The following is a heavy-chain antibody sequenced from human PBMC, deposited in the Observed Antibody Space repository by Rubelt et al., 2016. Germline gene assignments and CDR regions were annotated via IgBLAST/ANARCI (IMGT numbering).Heavy chain of an antibody. Sequence: QVQLQQWGAGLLKPSETLSLTCAVYGGSFSGYYWSWIRQPPGKVLEWIGEINHSGSTNYNPSLKSRVTISVDTSKNQFARQLSAVTAADTAVYYCARGLARAAAAPRRLWFDPWGQGTLVTVSS. J-gene: IGHJ5*02. V-gene: IGHV4-34*01. D-gene: IGHD6-13*01. CDR3: ARGLARAAAAPRRLWFDP. CDR2: INHSGST. CDR1: GGSFSGYY.